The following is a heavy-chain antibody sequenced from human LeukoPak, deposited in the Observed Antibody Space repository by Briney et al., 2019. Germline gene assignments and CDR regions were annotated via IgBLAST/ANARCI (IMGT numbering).Heavy chain of an antibody. CDR1: GYTFTGFY. D-gene: IGHD1-1*01. V-gene: IGHV1-2*02. J-gene: IGHJ4*02. Sequence: ASVKVSCKTSGYTFTGFYMHWVRRAPGQGLDWIGWINPNSGDTNYAQKFQGRVTMTRDTSINTAFMELSRLRSDDTAVYYCARDRHWNQGNFDYWGQGTLVTVSS. CDR3: ARDRHWNQGNFDY. CDR2: INPNSGDT.